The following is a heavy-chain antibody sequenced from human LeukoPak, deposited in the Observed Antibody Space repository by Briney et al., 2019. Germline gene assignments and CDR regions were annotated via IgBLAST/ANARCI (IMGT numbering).Heavy chain of an antibody. CDR3: AREGWELYFDY. J-gene: IGHJ4*02. Sequence: SETLSLTCSVSGGSISSSTYFWGWIRQPPGRGLEWIASIHYSGSTYSNPSLKSRVTISVDTSKNQFSLRLSSVSAADTAVYYCAREGWELYFDYWGQGTLVTVSS. CDR2: IHYSGST. D-gene: IGHD1-26*01. CDR1: GGSISSSTYF. V-gene: IGHV4-39*02.